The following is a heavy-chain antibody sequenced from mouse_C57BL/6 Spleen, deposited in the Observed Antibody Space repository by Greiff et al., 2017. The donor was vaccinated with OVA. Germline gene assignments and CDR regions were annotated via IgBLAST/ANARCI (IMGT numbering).Heavy chain of an antibody. Sequence: EVQLQQSGPELVKPGASVKISCKASGYTFTDYYMNWVKQSHGKSLEWIGDINPNNGGTSYNQKFKGKATLTVDKSSSTAYMELRSLTSEDSAVYYCARGDYRTSYYAMDYWGQGTSVTVSS. V-gene: IGHV1-26*01. CDR1: GYTFTDYY. D-gene: IGHD2-13*01. J-gene: IGHJ4*01. CDR2: INPNNGGT. CDR3: ARGDYRTSYYAMDY.